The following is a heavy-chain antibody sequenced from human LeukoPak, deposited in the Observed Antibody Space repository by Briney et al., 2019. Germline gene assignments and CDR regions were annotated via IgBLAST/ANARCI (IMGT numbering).Heavy chain of an antibody. J-gene: IGHJ4*02. CDR1: GGSLSSYY. D-gene: IGHD3-22*01. Sequence: SETLSLTCTVSGGSLSSYYWSWIRQPPGKGLEWIGYIYYSGSTNYNPSLKSRVTISVDTSKNQFSLKLSSVTAADTAVYYCARAGMIVAPGGYFDYWGQGTLVTVSS. V-gene: IGHV4-59*01. CDR2: IYYSGST. CDR3: ARAGMIVAPGGYFDY.